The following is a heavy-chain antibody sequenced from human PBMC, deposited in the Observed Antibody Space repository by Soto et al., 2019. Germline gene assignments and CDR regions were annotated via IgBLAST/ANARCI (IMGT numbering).Heavy chain of an antibody. CDR1: GYSFTSYW. Sequence: GXSLKVCCKGPGYSFTSYWIGWVRQMPGKGLEWMGIIYPGDSDTRYRPSFQGQVTISADKSISTAYLQWSSLKASDTAMYYCARQRVPAAKDAFDIWGQGTTVTVSS. CDR2: IYPGDSDT. J-gene: IGHJ3*02. CDR3: ARQRVPAAKDAFDI. D-gene: IGHD2-2*01. V-gene: IGHV5-51*01.